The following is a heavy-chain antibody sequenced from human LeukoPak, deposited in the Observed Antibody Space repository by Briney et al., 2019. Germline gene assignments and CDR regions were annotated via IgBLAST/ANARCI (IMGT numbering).Heavy chain of an antibody. CDR2: IHTSGST. Sequence: PSETLSLTCTVSGASISSTSYCWGWIRQPAGKGLEWIGHIHTSGSTNYNPSLKSRVTISVDTSKNQFSLKLSSVTAADTAVYYCARPLGYCSGGSCYTPTAIAFDIWGQGTMVTVSS. D-gene: IGHD2-15*01. V-gene: IGHV4-61*09. CDR1: GASISSTSYC. J-gene: IGHJ3*02. CDR3: ARPLGYCSGGSCYTPTAIAFDI.